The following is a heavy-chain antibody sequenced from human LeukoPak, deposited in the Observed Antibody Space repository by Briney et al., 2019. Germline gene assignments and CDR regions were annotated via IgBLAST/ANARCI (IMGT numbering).Heavy chain of an antibody. D-gene: IGHD5-18*01. CDR2: IYYNGGT. CDR3: ARVLRAASWRSYDY. Sequence: SETLSLTCTVSGDSVSNSLYYWSWIRQPPGKGLEWIGYIYYNGGTNYNPSLKSRVTISIDTSTNQFSLRLNSTTAADTAVYYCARVLRAASWRSYDYWGQGSLVTVSS. V-gene: IGHV4-61*01. J-gene: IGHJ4*02. CDR1: GDSVSNSLYY.